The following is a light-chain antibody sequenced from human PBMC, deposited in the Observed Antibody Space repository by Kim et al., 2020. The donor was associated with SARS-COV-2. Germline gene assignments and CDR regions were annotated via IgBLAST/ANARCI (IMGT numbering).Light chain of an antibody. J-gene: IGLJ1*01. CDR1: SSNIGNNY. Sequence: QSVLTHPPSVSAAPGQKVTISCSGSSSNIGNNYVSWYQQLPGTAPKLLIYDNNKRPSGIPDRFSGSKSGTSATLGITGLQTGDEADYYCGTWDSSLSAGNYVFGTGTKVTVL. V-gene: IGLV1-51*01. CDR2: DNN. CDR3: GTWDSSLSAGNYV.